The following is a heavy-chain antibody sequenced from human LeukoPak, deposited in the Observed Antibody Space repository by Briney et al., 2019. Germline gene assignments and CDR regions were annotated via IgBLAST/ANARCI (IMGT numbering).Heavy chain of an antibody. CDR1: GGSISSGSYY. V-gene: IGHV4-61*02. Sequence: SQTLSLTCTVSGGSISSGSYYWSWIRQPAGKVLEWIGRIYTSGSTNYNPSLKSRVTISVDTSTNQFSLKLSSVTAADTAVYYCARDLDYGGTTGFDWGQGTLVTVSS. J-gene: IGHJ4*02. CDR2: IYTSGST. D-gene: IGHD4-23*01. CDR3: ARDLDYGGTTGFD.